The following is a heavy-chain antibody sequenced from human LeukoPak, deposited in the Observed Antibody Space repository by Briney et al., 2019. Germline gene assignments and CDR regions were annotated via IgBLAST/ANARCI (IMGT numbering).Heavy chain of an antibody. J-gene: IGHJ4*02. D-gene: IGHD3-3*01. Sequence: GGSLRLSCAASGFTFSRYAMSWVRQAPGKGLEWVSAISGSGGSTYYADSVKGRFTISRDNSKNTLYLQMNSLRAEDTAVYYCAKHPAIFGVVISVFDYWGQGTLVTVSS. CDR2: ISGSGGST. CDR3: AKHPAIFGVVISVFDY. V-gene: IGHV3-23*01. CDR1: GFTFSRYA.